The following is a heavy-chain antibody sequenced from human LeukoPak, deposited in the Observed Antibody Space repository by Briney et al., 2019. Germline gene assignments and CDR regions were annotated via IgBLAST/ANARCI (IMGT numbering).Heavy chain of an antibody. CDR2: FDPEDGET. Sequence: ASVKVSCKVSGYTLTEFSMHWVRQAPGKGLEWMGGFDPEDGETIYAQKFQGRVTMTEDTSTDTAYMGLSSLRSEDTAVYYCATAREMATITPFDYWGQGTLVTVSS. CDR3: ATAREMATITPFDY. CDR1: GYTLTEFS. V-gene: IGHV1-24*01. D-gene: IGHD5-24*01. J-gene: IGHJ4*02.